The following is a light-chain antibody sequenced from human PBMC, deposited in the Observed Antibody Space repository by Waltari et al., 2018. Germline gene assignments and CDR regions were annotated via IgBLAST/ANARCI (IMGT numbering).Light chain of an antibody. CDR3: QQRRNWPLT. CDR1: QSVGTY. V-gene: IGKV3-11*01. CDR2: DAS. J-gene: IGKJ4*01. Sequence: ELVLTQSPAILSLSPGDRATPPNRTSQSVGTYLAWYQQRPGQSPRLLIYDASYRATGIPARFSGSGSETDFTLTISSLQPEDFAVYYCQQRRNWPLTFGGGTRVEI.